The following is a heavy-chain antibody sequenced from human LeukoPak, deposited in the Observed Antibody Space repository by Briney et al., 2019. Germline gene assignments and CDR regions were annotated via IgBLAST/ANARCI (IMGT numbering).Heavy chain of an antibody. CDR2: INHSGST. J-gene: IGHJ6*03. D-gene: IGHD3-3*01. V-gene: IGHV4-30-2*01. CDR1: GGSISSGGYY. CDR3: ARVQYYDFWSGYFPYYYYMDV. Sequence: SQTLSLTCTVSGGSISSGGYYWSWIRQPPGKGLEWIGEINHSGSTNYNPSLKSRVTISVDTSKNQFSLKLSSVTAADTAVYYCARVQYYDFWSGYFPYYYYMDVWGKGTTVTVSS.